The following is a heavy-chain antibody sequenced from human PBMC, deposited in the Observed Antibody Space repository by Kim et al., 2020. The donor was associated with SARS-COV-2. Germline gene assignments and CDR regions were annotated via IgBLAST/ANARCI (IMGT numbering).Heavy chain of an antibody. CDR3: AREITMIVVADY. CDR1: GFTFSSYE. CDR2: ISSSGSTI. Sequence: GGSLRLSCAASGFTFSSYEMNWVRQAPGKGLEWVSYISSSGSTIYYADSVKGRFTISRDNAKNSLYLQMNSLRAEDTAVYYCAREITMIVVADYWGQGTLVTVSS. V-gene: IGHV3-48*03. D-gene: IGHD3-22*01. J-gene: IGHJ4*02.